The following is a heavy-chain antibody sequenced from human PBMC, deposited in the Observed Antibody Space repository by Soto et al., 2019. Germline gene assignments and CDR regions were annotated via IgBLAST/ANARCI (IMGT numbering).Heavy chain of an antibody. CDR2: ISGSGGST. CDR3: AKDAATILHYYYYGMDV. CDR1: GFTFSIYA. D-gene: IGHD5-12*01. Sequence: PGGSLRRSGAASGFTFSIYAMSWVLQAPWKGLEWVSAISGSGGSTYYADSVKGRFTISRDNSKNTLYLQMNSLRAEDTAVYYCAKDAATILHYYYYGMDVWGQGTTVTVSS. V-gene: IGHV3-23*01. J-gene: IGHJ6*02.